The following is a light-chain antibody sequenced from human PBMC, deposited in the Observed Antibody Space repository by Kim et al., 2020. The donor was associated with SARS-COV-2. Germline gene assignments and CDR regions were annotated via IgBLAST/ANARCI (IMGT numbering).Light chain of an antibody. CDR1: SYNIGAGYD. V-gene: IGLV1-40*01. CDR3: QSYDSSLSGWV. CDR2: GNS. Sequence: QRVTIPGTGSSYNIGAGYDVHWYQQLPGTAPKLLIYGNSNRPSGVPDRFSGSKSGTSASLAITGLQAEDEADYYCQSYDSSLSGWVFGGGTQLTVL. J-gene: IGLJ3*02.